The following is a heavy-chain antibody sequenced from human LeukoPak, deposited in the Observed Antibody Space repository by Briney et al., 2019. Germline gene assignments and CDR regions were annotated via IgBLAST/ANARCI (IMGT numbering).Heavy chain of an antibody. J-gene: IGHJ4*03. CDR2: IDHRGDT. CDR3: ARGPTISEAGYFDF. V-gene: IGHV4-39*01. D-gene: IGHD2-15*01. CDR1: GDSISSSYYY. Sequence: SETLSLTCTVSGDSISSSYYYWGWIRQSPGKGLEWIADIDHRGDTNYNPSVKSRVTISVDTSKNQFSLKVRSLSAADTAVYCCARGPTISEAGYFDFWGQGTMVTVSS.